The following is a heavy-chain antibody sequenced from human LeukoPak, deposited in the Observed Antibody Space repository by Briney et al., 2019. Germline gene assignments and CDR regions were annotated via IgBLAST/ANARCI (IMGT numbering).Heavy chain of an antibody. V-gene: IGHV3-23*01. Sequence: PGTSLRLSCAASGFTFSSYAMSWVRQAPGKGLEWVSAISDNGGSTYYGGSVKGRFTISRDSSKNTLYLQMSSLRAEDTAVYYCARGAYSGYDLVYWGQGTLVTVSS. CDR1: GFTFSSYA. D-gene: IGHD5-12*01. CDR2: ISDNGGST. J-gene: IGHJ4*02. CDR3: ARGAYSGYDLVY.